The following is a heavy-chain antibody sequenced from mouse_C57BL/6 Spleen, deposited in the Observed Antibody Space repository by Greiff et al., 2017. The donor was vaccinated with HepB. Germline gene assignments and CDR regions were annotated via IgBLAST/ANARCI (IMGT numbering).Heavy chain of an antibody. D-gene: IGHD1-1*01. Sequence: EVQLQQSGPVLVKPGASVKMSCKASGYTFTDYYMNWVKQSHGKSLEWIGVINPYNGGTSYNQKFKGKATLTVDKSSSTAYMELNSLTSEDSAVYYCARSLLRSPDYWGQGTTLTVSS. J-gene: IGHJ2*01. CDR3: ARSLLRSPDY. CDR2: INPYNGGT. CDR1: GYTFTDYY. V-gene: IGHV1-19*01.